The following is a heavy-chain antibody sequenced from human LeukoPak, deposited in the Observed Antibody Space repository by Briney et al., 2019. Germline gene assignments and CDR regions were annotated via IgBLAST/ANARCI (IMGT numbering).Heavy chain of an antibody. CDR1: GYTLTDLS. J-gene: IGHJ4*02. D-gene: IGHD2-15*01. CDR2: FDPEDGET. V-gene: IGHV1-24*01. CDR3: ATAFTGVVPKRPYFDY. Sequence: GASVKVSCKASGYTLTDLSMHWVRQAPGRGLEWMGGFDPEDGETIYAQKFQGRVTMTEDTSTDTAYMELSSLRSEDTAVYYCATAFTGVVPKRPYFDYWGQGTVVTVSS.